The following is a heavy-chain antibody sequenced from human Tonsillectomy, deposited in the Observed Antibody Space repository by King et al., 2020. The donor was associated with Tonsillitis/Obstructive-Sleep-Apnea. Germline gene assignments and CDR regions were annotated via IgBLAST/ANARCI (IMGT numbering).Heavy chain of an antibody. CDR2: ISHDGSNK. J-gene: IGHJ6*01. Sequence: QLVQSGGGVVQPGRSLRLSCAASGFTFSSYALHWVRQAPGKGLEWVALISHDGSNKYFADSVKGRFTISRDKSKNTLYLQMNSLGAEDTAVFFCVREKSCWPFGELDRWGKGATVTVSS. CDR1: GFTFSSYA. CDR3: VREKSCWPFGELDR. D-gene: IGHD3-16*01. V-gene: IGHV3-30*01.